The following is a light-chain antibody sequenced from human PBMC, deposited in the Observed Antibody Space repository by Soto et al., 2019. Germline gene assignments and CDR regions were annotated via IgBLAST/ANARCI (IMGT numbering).Light chain of an antibody. Sequence: EIELSQSPGTLSLYPGERATLSCRASQSVSYYLAWYQQKPGQAPRLLIYYASTRATGIPNRFSGSGSGTDFTLTISRLEPEDFAVYYCQHYPTWPLTFAQGRRLEIK. CDR1: QSVSYY. V-gene: IGKV3-20*01. CDR2: YAS. CDR3: QHYPTWPLT. J-gene: IGKJ5*01.